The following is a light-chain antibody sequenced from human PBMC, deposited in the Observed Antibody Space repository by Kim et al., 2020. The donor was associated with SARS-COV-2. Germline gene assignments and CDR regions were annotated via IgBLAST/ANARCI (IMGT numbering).Light chain of an antibody. CDR1: QSVGSN. V-gene: IGKV3-15*01. CDR3: QQYNIWPPQYT. CDR2: GAS. Sequence: EIVMTQSPATLSVSPGERATLSCRASQSVGSNLAWYQQKPGQAPRLLIYGASTRATGIPARFSGSGSGTEFTLTISSLRSEDFAVYYCQQYNIWPPQYTCGQGTKLEI. J-gene: IGKJ2*01.